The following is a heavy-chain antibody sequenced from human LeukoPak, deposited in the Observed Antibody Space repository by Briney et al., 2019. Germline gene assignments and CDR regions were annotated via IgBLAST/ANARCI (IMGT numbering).Heavy chain of an antibody. J-gene: IGHJ4*02. CDR3: ARDQRGYSNGAIDY. CDR1: GFTFSSYA. D-gene: IGHD5-18*01. Sequence: GGSLRLSCAASGFTFSSYAMHWVRQAPGRGLEYVSAISSNGGSTYYANSVKGRFTISRDNSKNTLYLQMGSLRAEDMAVYYCARDQRGYSNGAIDYWGQGTLVTVSS. CDR2: ISSNGGST. V-gene: IGHV3-64*01.